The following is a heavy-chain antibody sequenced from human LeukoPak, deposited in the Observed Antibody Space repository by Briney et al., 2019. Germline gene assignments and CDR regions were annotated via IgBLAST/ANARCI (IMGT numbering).Heavy chain of an antibody. V-gene: IGHV3-23*01. Sequence: GGSMRLSCAASGFTFSSYAMSWVRQAPGKGLEWVSAISSSGGSTYYADSVRGRFTISRDNSKNTLYLQMNSLRAEDTAVYYCAKQSDPDYGDFGPFDYWGQGTLVTVSS. CDR1: GFTFSSYA. CDR2: ISSSGGST. D-gene: IGHD4-17*01. CDR3: AKQSDPDYGDFGPFDY. J-gene: IGHJ4*02.